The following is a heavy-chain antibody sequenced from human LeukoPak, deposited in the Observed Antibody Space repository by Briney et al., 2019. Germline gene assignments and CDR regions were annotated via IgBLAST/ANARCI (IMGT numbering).Heavy chain of an antibody. D-gene: IGHD3-10*01. V-gene: IGHV4-39*07. CDR3: ARAPGPVGELSAASTFDY. Sequence: SETLSLTWTVSGGSISSSSYYWGWIRQPPGKGLEWIGSIYYSGSTYYNPSLKSRVTISVDTSKNQFSLKLSSVTAADTAVYYCARAPGPVGELSAASTFDYWGQGTLVTVSS. CDR2: IYYSGST. J-gene: IGHJ4*02. CDR1: GGSISSSSYY.